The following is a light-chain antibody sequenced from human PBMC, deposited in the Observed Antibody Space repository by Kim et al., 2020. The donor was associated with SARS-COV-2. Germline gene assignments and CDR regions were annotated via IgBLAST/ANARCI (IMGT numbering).Light chain of an antibody. V-gene: IGLV3-21*04. CDR3: QVWDSSSDHRV. Sequence: VSVAPGKTARITCGGNNIGSKSVHWYQQKPGQAPVLVIYYDSDRPSGIPERFSGSNSGNTATLTISRVEAGNEADYYCQVWDSSSDHRVFGGGTQLTVL. CDR1: NIGSKS. CDR2: YDS. J-gene: IGLJ3*02.